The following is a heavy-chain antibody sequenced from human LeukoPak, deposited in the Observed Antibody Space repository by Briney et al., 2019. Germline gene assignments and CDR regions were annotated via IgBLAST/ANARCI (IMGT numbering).Heavy chain of an antibody. V-gene: IGHV3-9*03. CDR1: GFIFDDYA. J-gene: IGHJ4*02. D-gene: IGHD2-15*01. CDR3: ARDRFRYCSGAYCSHFEF. CDR2: INWNSGTI. Sequence: GRSLRLSCAASGFIFDDYAMHWVRQAPGKGLEWVSGINWNSGTIEYADSVKGRFTISRDNAKNSLYLQMNSLRADDMAFYYCARDRFRYCSGAYCSHFEFWGQGTLVSVSS.